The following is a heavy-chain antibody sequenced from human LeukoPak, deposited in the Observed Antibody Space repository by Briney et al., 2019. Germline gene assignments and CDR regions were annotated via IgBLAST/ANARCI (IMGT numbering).Heavy chain of an antibody. CDR3: AKAVGLWQNDI. D-gene: IGHD5-18*01. Sequence: SCKASGGTFSSYAMSRVRQAPGKGLEWVSAISGSGGSTYYADSVKGRFTISRDNSKNTLYLQMNSLRAEDTAVYYCAKAVGLWQNDIWGQGTMVTVSS. J-gene: IGHJ3*02. CDR1: GGTFSSYA. V-gene: IGHV3-23*01. CDR2: ISGSGGST.